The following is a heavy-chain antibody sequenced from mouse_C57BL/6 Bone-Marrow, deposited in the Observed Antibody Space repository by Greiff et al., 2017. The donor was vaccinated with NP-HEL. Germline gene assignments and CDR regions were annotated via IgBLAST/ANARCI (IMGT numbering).Heavy chain of an antibody. CDR1: GYAFSSSW. D-gene: IGHD1-1*01. J-gene: IGHJ2*01. V-gene: IGHV1-82*01. CDR3: ARTVVDNYFDY. Sequence: VQLQQSGPELVKPGASVKISCKASGYAFSSSWMNWVKQRPGKGLEWIGRIYPGDGDTNYNGKFKGKATLTADKSSSTAYMQLSSLTSEDSAVYFCARTVVDNYFDYWGQGTTLTVSS. CDR2: IYPGDGDT.